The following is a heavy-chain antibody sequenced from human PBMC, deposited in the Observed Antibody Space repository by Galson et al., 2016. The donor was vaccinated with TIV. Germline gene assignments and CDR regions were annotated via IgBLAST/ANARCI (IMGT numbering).Heavy chain of an antibody. J-gene: IGHJ4*02. V-gene: IGHV4-39*01. CDR2: IYHGGST. CDR3: ARYISGWYHYFDF. Sequence: SETLSLTCTVSGGSISTNSYYWGWIRQSPGEGLEWVGSIYHGGSTYYNPSLKSRVTISGDTSKNQFSLKLSSVTAADTAVYYCARYISGWYHYFDFWGQGTLVTVSS. CDR1: GGSISTNSYY. D-gene: IGHD6-19*01.